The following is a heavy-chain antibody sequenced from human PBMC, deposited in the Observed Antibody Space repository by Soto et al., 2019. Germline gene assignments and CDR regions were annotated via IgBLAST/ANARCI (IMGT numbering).Heavy chain of an antibody. CDR2: IYSGGST. CDR3: ARDNPRRGYTIFGVAEAYFDY. CDR1: GFTVSSNY. D-gene: IGHD3-3*01. J-gene: IGHJ4*02. V-gene: IGHV3-66*01. Sequence: GGSLRLSCAASGFTVSSNYMSWVRQAPGKGLEWVSVIYSGGSTYYADSVKGRFTISRDNSKNTLYLQMNSLRAEDTAVYYCARDNPRRGYTIFGVAEAYFDYWGQGTLVTVSS.